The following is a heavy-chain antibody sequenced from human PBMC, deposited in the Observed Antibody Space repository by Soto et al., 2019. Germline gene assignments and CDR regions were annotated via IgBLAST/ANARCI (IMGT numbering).Heavy chain of an antibody. Sequence: GGSLRLSCTASGFSFSNYTMNWVRQAPGKGLEWISYISSGSGTIYFADSVKGRFTISRDNAKNSLYLQMNSLRAEDTAVYYCASLRLPAFDPWGQGTLVTVSS. J-gene: IGHJ5*02. CDR1: GFSFSNYT. D-gene: IGHD5-12*01. V-gene: IGHV3-48*01. CDR2: ISSGSGTI. CDR3: ASLRLPAFDP.